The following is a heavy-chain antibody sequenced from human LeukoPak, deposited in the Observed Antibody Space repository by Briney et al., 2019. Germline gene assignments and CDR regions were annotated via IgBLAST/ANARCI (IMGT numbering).Heavy chain of an antibody. V-gene: IGHV4-39*01. Sequence: SETLSLTCTVSGGSISSSSYYWGWIRQPPGKGLEWIGSIYYSGSTYYNPSLKSRVTISVDTSKNQFSLKLSSVTAADTAVYYCARRCSMSDAFFHYWGQGTLVTVSS. J-gene: IGHJ4*02. CDR1: GGSISSSSYY. D-gene: IGHD3-10*02. CDR2: IYYSGST. CDR3: ARRCSMSDAFFHY.